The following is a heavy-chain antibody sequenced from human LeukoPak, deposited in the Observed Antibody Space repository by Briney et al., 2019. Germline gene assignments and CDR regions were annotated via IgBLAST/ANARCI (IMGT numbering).Heavy chain of an antibody. CDR1: GFTVSSNY. J-gene: IGHJ6*02. CDR2: TYSGGST. Sequence: GGSLRLSCAASGFTVSSNYMSWVRQAPGKGLEWVSVTYSGGSTYYADSVKGRFTISRDNSKNTLYLQMNSLRAEDTAVYYCARPSAYYYYGMDVWGQGTTVTVSS. CDR3: ARPSAYYYYGMDV. V-gene: IGHV3-53*01. D-gene: IGHD6-6*01.